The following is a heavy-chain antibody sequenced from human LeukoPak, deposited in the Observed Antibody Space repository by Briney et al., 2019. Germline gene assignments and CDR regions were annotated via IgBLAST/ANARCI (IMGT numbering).Heavy chain of an antibody. CDR3: ARGTGGFFDY. V-gene: IGHV4-4*02. Sequence: PSETLSLTCTVSGGSISSYYWSWVRQPPGKGLEWIGEIYHSGSTNYNPSLKSRVTISVDKSKNQFSLKLSSVTAADTAVYYCARGTGGFFDYWGQGTLVTVSS. CDR2: IYHSGST. J-gene: IGHJ4*02. D-gene: IGHD1-14*01. CDR1: GGSISSYY.